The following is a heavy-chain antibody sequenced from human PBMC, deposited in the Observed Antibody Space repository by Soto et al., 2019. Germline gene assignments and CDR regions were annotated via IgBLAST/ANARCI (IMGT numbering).Heavy chain of an antibody. CDR2: IHLESRKT. CDR1: GDTFSKFY. CDR3: AITPGWFAGMAV. J-gene: IGHJ6*01. V-gene: IGHV1-8*01. D-gene: IGHD6-19*01. Sequence: ASVKVSCKASGDTFSKFYINWVRQAPGQGLEWMGWIHLESRKTSFAQKFQSRLTMTGATSIDTDYMDLTSLTSEATSINYAAITPGWFAGMAVWGQATTVA.